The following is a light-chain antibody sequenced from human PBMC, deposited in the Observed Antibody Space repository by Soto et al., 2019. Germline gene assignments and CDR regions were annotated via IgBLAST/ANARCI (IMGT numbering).Light chain of an antibody. V-gene: IGLV1-47*01. CDR1: SSNIGSNY. CDR3: AAWDDSLSAHNYV. CDR2: RNN. Sequence: QSVLTQPPSASGTPGQRVTISCPGSSSNIGSNYVYWYQQLPGTAPKLLIYRNNQRPSGVPDRFSGSKSGTSASLAISGLRSEDEADYYCAAWDDSLSAHNYVFGTGTKVTVL. J-gene: IGLJ1*01.